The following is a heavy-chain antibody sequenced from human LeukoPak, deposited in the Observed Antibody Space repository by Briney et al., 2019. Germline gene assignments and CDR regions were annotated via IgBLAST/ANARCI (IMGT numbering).Heavy chain of an antibody. J-gene: IGHJ6*04. CDR3: TTDWSSITMVRGVMDV. CDR2: IKSKADGGTT. Sequence: GGSLILSCAASGFTFSSAWMSGVRQAPGKGLEWVGRIKSKADGGTTDYAAPVKGRFTISRDDSKNTLYLQMNSLKTEDTAVYYCTTDWSSITMVRGVMDVWGKGATVTVPS. D-gene: IGHD3-10*01. V-gene: IGHV3-15*01. CDR1: GFTFSSAW.